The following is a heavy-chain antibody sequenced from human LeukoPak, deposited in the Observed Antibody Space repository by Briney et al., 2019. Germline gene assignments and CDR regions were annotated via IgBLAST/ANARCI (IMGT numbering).Heavy chain of an antibody. V-gene: IGHV3-66*02. Sequence: GGSLRLSCAASGFIVNSYAMSWVRQAPGKGLAWVSLIYSDGVTQYADSVKGRFTISRDNSKNTLYLQMNSLRDEDTAVYFCARDRAEGKTWVEFDPWGQGTLVTVFS. CDR1: GFIVNSYA. CDR3: ARDRAEGKTWVEFDP. CDR2: IYSDGVT. J-gene: IGHJ5*02.